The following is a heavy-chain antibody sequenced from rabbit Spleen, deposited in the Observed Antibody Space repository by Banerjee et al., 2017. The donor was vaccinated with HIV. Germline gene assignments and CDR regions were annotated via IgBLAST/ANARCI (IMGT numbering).Heavy chain of an antibody. Sequence: QQQLEESGGDLVKPEGSLTLTCTASGFTLSSSYWMCWVRQAPGKGLEWIGCIYTGGSGGIYYASWARGRLTISKTSSTTVTLQMTSLTAADTATYFCARGSAMMTMVITGYYFTLWGPGTLVTVS. CDR3: ARGSAMMTMVITGYYFTL. V-gene: IGHV1S45*01. CDR2: IYTGGSGGI. D-gene: IGHD2-1*01. CDR1: GFTLSSSYW. J-gene: IGHJ4*01.